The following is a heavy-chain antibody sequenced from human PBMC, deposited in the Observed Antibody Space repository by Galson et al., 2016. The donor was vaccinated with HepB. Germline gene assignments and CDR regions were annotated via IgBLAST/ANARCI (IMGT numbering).Heavy chain of an antibody. CDR2: IYYSGST. D-gene: IGHD3-3*01. Sequence: ETLSLTCTVSGGSVSSGSYYWSWIRQPPGKGLEWIGYIYYSGSTNYNPSLKSRVTISLDTAKNQFSLRLSSLTAADTAVYYCAREAQITIFGVVIPAHFDYWGQGTLVTVSS. V-gene: IGHV4-61*01. CDR3: AREAQITIFGVVIPAHFDY. CDR1: GGSVSSGSYY. J-gene: IGHJ4*02.